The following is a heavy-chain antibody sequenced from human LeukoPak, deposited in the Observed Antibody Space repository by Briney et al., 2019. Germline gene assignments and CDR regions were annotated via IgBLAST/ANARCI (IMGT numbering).Heavy chain of an antibody. V-gene: IGHV3-30*02. CDR2: IQNDGNNK. D-gene: IGHD6-6*01. CDR3: ARDWGTSSLYLVN. Sequence: GGSLRLSCVASGFTFSSNGMHWVRQAPGKGLEWVAFIQNDGNNKKYADSVKGRFTISRDNSKNTLYLQMNSLRAEDTAMYYCARDWGTSSLYLVNWGQGTLVTVSS. J-gene: IGHJ4*02. CDR1: GFTFSSNG.